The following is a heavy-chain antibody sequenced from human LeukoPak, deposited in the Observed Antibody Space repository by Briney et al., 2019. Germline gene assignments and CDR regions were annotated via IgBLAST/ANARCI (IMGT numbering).Heavy chain of an antibody. CDR1: GGSISSYY. J-gene: IGHJ4*02. CDR3: ARLKVYSGSYPSPDY. CDR2: IYYSGST. Sequence: SETLSLTCTVSGGSISSYYWSWIRQPSGKGLEWIGYIYYSGSTNYNPSLKSRVTISVDTSKNQFSLKLSSVTAADTAVYYCARLKVYSGSYPSPDYWGQGTLVTVSS. D-gene: IGHD1-26*01. V-gene: IGHV4-59*08.